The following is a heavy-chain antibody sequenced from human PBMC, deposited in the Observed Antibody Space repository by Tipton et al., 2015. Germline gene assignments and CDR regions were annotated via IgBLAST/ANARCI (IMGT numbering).Heavy chain of an antibody. Sequence: TLSLTCTVSDGSISSYYWSWIRQSPGKGLEWIGNIYYSGTTNYNPSFKSRATISVDTSKIQFSLKLSSVTAADTAVYYCATGTSRFDPWGQGTLVTVSS. J-gene: IGHJ5*02. CDR2: IYYSGTT. CDR3: ATGTSRFDP. V-gene: IGHV4-59*01. D-gene: IGHD1-14*01. CDR1: DGSISSYY.